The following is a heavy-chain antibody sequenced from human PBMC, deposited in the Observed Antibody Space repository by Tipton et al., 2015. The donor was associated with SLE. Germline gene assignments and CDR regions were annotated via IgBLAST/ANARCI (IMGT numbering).Heavy chain of an antibody. CDR2: IYHSGST. Sequence: TLSLTCAVSGYSISSGYYWGWIRQPPGKGLEWIGSIYHSGSTYYNPSLKSRVTISVDTSKNQFSLKLSSVTAADTAVYYCARDRGWDSNDPGVAFDIWGQGTMVTVSS. D-gene: IGHD6-13*01. CDR3: ARDRGWDSNDPGVAFDI. V-gene: IGHV4-38-2*02. J-gene: IGHJ3*02. CDR1: GYSISSGYY.